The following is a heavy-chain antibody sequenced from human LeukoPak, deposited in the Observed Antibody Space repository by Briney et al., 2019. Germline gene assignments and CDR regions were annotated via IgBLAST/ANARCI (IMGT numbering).Heavy chain of an antibody. CDR3: ARGRRVSLATINVGY. CDR2: INHSGST. CDR1: GGSLSGYY. J-gene: IGHJ4*02. D-gene: IGHD5-24*01. Sequence: SETLSLTCAVYGGSLSGYYWSWIRQPPGEGLEWIGEINHSGSTNYNPSLKSRVTISVDTSKNQFSLKLSSVTAADTAVYYCARGRRVSLATINVGYWGQGTLVTVSS. V-gene: IGHV4-34*01.